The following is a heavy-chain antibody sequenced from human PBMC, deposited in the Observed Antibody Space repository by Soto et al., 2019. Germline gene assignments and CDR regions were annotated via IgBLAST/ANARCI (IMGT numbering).Heavy chain of an antibody. CDR1: GGSISSGGYS. CDR2: IYHSGST. J-gene: IGHJ4*02. Sequence: PSETLSLTCAVSGGSISSGGYSWSWIRQPPGKGLEWIGYIYHSGSTYYNPSLKSRVTISVDRSKNQFSLKLSSVTAVDTAVYYCARFGSGSYSNYWGQGTLVTVSS. V-gene: IGHV4-30-2*01. CDR3: ARFGSGSYSNY. D-gene: IGHD3-10*01.